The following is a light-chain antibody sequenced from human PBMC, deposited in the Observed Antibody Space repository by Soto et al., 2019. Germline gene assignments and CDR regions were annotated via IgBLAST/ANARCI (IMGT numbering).Light chain of an antibody. CDR3: ASWDDSLNGRV. V-gene: IGLV1-44*01. CDR2: SNN. CDR1: SSNIGSNA. J-gene: IGLJ3*02. Sequence: QSVLTQPPSVSGTPGQSVTISCSGSSSNIGSNAVNWYQQFTGTAPKVLIYSNNQRPSGVTDRFSGSKSGTSASLAISGLQSADEADYYCASWDDSLNGRVFGEGTKVTVL.